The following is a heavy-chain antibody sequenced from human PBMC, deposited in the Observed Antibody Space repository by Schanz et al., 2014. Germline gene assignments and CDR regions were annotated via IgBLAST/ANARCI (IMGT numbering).Heavy chain of an antibody. CDR3: AKEESPPSLVDY. J-gene: IGHJ4*02. CDR2: ISRSSSTI. CDR1: GFTFSDYY. Sequence: QVQLVESGGGVVKPGGSLRLSCSASGFTFSDYYMSWIRQPPGKGLEWVSYISRSSSTIYYTDSVKGRFTISRDNAKNSVFLQMNGLRDEDTAVYYCAKEESPPSLVDYWGQGTLVTVSS. V-gene: IGHV3-11*04.